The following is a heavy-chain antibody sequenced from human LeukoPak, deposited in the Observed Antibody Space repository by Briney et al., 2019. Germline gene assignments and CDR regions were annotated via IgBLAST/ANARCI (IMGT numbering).Heavy chain of an antibody. CDR1: GGSISSGGYY. J-gene: IGHJ4*02. CDR3: ARAAYSSSLYIAY. D-gene: IGHD6-6*01. CDR2: IYHSGST. V-gene: IGHV4-30-2*01. Sequence: SETLSLTCTVSGGSISSGGYYWSWIRQPPGKGLEWIGYIYHSGSTYYNPSLKSRVTISVDRSKNQFSLKLSSVTAADTAVYYCARAAYSSSLYIAYWGQGTLVTVSS.